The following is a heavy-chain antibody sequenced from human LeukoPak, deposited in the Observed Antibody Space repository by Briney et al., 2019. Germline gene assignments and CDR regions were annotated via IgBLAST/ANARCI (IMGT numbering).Heavy chain of an antibody. CDR2: ISSSGLYT. V-gene: IGHV3-21*01. Sequence: RAGGSLRLSCAASGFSFDTFTMHWVRQAPGKGLEWVSSISSSGLYTYSADSVRGRFTISRDNAKNSLYLQMNSLRAEDTSVYYCTRDQWIELPGGGVAYYFDHWGQGALVTVSS. D-gene: IGHD5-18*01. CDR3: TRDQWIELPGGGVAYYFDH. CDR1: GFSFDTFT. J-gene: IGHJ4*02.